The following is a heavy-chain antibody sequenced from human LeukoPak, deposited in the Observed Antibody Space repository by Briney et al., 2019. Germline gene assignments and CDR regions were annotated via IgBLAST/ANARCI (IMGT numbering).Heavy chain of an antibody. CDR2: ISSSGSTI. CDR1: GFTFSSYE. CDR3: ARTYYDILTGLDPFPYAFDI. D-gene: IGHD3-9*01. Sequence: GGSLRLSCAASGFTFSSYEMNWVRQAPGKGLEWVSYISSSGSTIYYADSVKGRFPISRDNAKNSLYLQMNSLRAEDTAVYYCARTYYDILTGLDPFPYAFDIWGQGTMVTVSS. V-gene: IGHV3-48*03. J-gene: IGHJ3*02.